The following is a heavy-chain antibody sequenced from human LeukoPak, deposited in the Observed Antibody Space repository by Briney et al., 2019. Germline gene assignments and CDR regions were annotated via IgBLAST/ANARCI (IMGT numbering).Heavy chain of an antibody. CDR1: GGSISTYY. D-gene: IGHD6-13*01. V-gene: IGHV4-59*01. CDR3: ARGSSTLGY. J-gene: IGHJ4*02. Sequence: KTSETLSLTCTVSGGSISTYYWNWIRQPPGKGLEWIGYIYYSGSTNYNPSLKSRVTISVDTSKNQFSLKLSSVTAADTAVYYCARGSSTLGYWGQGTLVTVSS. CDR2: IYYSGST.